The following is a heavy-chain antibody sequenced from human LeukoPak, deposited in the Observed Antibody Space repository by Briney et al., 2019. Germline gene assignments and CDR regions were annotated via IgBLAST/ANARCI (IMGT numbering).Heavy chain of an antibody. CDR1: GFTFDDYA. CDR3: AKDLEKWSIAAAGSDY. Sequence: PGGSLRLSCAASGFTFDDYAMHWVRQAPGKGLEWVSLISWDGGSTYYADSVKGRFTISRDNSKNSLYLQMNSLRAEDTALYYCAKDLEKWSIAAAGSDYWGQGTLVTVSS. V-gene: IGHV3-43D*03. J-gene: IGHJ4*02. D-gene: IGHD6-13*01. CDR2: ISWDGGST.